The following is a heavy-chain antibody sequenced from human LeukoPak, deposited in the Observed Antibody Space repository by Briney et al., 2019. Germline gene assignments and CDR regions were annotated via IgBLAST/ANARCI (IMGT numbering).Heavy chain of an antibody. Sequence: GSSVQVSCKASGGTFSSYAISWVRQAPGRGLEWMGGIIPIFGTANYSQKFQGRVTITADESTSTAYMELSSLRSEDTAVYYCAREEVAGHSHWGQGTLVTVSS. CDR3: AREEVAGHSH. CDR2: IIPIFGTA. J-gene: IGHJ4*02. V-gene: IGHV1-69*01. D-gene: IGHD6-19*01. CDR1: GGTFSSYA.